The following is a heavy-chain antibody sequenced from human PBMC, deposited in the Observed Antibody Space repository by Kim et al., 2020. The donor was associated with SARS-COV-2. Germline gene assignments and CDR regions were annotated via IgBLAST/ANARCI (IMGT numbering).Heavy chain of an antibody. D-gene: IGHD6-19*01. Sequence: GTTNYNPSLRSRVTMSLDTSKNQFSLKLSSVTAADTAVYYCARDRSSSYWGQGTLVTVSS. CDR3: ARDRSSSY. CDR2: GTT. V-gene: IGHV4-4*07. J-gene: IGHJ4*02.